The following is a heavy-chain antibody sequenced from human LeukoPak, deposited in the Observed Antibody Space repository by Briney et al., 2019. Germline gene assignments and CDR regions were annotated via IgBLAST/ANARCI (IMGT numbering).Heavy chain of an antibody. V-gene: IGHV3-23*01. CDR3: ARDQYSSGWYSPYYMDV. Sequence: GGSLRLSCAASGFTFSSYAMSWVRQAPGKGLEWVSAISGSGGSTYYADSVKGRFTISRDNSKNTLYLQMNSLRAEDTAVYYCARDQYSSGWYSPYYMDVWGKGTTVTVSS. D-gene: IGHD6-19*01. J-gene: IGHJ6*03. CDR2: ISGSGGST. CDR1: GFTFSSYA.